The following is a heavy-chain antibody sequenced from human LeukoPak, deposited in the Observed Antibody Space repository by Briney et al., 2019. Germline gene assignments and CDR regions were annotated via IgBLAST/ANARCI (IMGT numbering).Heavy chain of an antibody. V-gene: IGHV1-2*02. CDR1: GYTFTGYY. CDR3: VRVLSVVGGKGGNWFDP. CDR2: INPNSGGT. J-gene: IGHJ5*02. D-gene: IGHD1-26*01. Sequence: GASVKVSCKASGYTFTGYYMRWVRQAPGQGLEWMGWINPNSGGTNYAQKFQGRVTMTRDTSISTAYMELSRLRSDDTAVYYCVRVLSVVGGKGGNWFDPWGQGTLVTVSS.